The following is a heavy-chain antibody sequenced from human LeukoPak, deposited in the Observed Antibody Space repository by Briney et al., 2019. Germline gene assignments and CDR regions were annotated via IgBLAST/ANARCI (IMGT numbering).Heavy chain of an antibody. CDR2: IYWNDDK. V-gene: IGHV2-5*01. CDR1: GFSLSTSGVG. CDR3: ARLKDIVVVPSNWFDP. Sequence: SGPTLVKPTQTLTLTCTFSGFSLSTSGVGVGWIRQPPGKALEWLALIYWNDDKRYSPSLKSRLTITKDTSKNQVVLTMTNMDPVDTATYYCARLKDIVVVPSNWFDPWGQGTLVTVSS. D-gene: IGHD2-2*01. J-gene: IGHJ5*02.